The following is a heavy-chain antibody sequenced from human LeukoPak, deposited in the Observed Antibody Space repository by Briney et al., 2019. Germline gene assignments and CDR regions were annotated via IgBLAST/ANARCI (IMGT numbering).Heavy chain of an antibody. CDR1: RFTFSSYG. Sequence: GGSLRLSCAASRFTFSSYGMHWVRQAPGKGLEWLAVISHDGSKKDYADSVKGRFTISRDNSKNTLYLQMNSLRAEDTAMYYCATSPTAFDYWGQGTLVTVSS. J-gene: IGHJ4*02. CDR3: ATSPTAFDY. CDR2: ISHDGSKK. V-gene: IGHV3-30*03. D-gene: IGHD6-25*01.